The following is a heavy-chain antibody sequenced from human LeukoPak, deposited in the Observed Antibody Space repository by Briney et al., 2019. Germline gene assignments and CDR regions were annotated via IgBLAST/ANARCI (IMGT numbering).Heavy chain of an antibody. D-gene: IGHD3-3*01. CDR3: ARTYYDFWSGQRFFYYYMDV. CDR1: GGSISSGSYY. V-gene: IGHV4-61*02. J-gene: IGHJ6*03. Sequence: PSETLSLTCTVSGGSISSGSYYWSWIRQPAGKGLEWIGRIYTSGSTNYNPSLKSRVTISVDTSKNQFSLKLSSVTAADTAVYYCARTYYDFWSGQRFFYYYMDVWGKGTTVTVSS. CDR2: IYTSGST.